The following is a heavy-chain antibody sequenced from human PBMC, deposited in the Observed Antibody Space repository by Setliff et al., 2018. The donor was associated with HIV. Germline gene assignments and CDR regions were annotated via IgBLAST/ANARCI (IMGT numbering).Heavy chain of an antibody. Sequence: GESLKISCTASGFSFSTHDMNWVRQAPGKGLEWISYITSDSSVKYYADSVKGRFTISRDNAGRSLYLQMNSLKVEDTAVYYCTAGHYGPNPWGQGTPVTSPQ. J-gene: IGHJ5*01. D-gene: IGHD3-10*01. CDR1: GFSFSTHD. CDR3: TAGHYGPNP. CDR2: ITSDSSVK. V-gene: IGHV3-48*03.